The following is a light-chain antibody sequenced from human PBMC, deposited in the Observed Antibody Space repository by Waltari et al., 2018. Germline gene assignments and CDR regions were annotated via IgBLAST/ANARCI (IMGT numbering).Light chain of an antibody. V-gene: IGLV2-8*01. CDR1: STAFGGFN. J-gene: IGLJ2*01. CDR3: NSYAGRNNMI. CDR2: EVR. Sequence: QSALTQPPSASGSPGQSVTIPCTGPSTAFGGFNVSWYQQHPGKAPKLIIYEVRQRPSGFPDRFSGSKSGNTASLTVSGLQAEDEATYYCNSYAGRNNMIFGGGTKLTVL.